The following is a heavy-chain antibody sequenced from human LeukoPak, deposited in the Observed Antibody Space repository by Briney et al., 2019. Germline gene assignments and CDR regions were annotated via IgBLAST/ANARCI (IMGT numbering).Heavy chain of an antibody. Sequence: AGGSLRLSCAASGFTFSSFPMHWVRQAPGKGLEWVAVISYDESNEYYADSVKGRFTISRDNSKNTLYLQMNSLRAEDTAVYYCAREGTDFWSGYYVPPSFLTGYLFDYWGQGTLVTVSS. CDR1: GFTFSSFP. CDR3: AREGTDFWSGYYVPPSFLTGYLFDY. V-gene: IGHV3-30*04. J-gene: IGHJ4*02. D-gene: IGHD3-3*01. CDR2: ISYDESNE.